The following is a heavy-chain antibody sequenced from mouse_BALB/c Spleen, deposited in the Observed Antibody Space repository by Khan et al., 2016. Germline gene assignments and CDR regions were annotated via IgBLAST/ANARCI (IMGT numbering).Heavy chain of an antibody. CDR1: GYSITSDYA. V-gene: IGHV3-2*02. Sequence: QLQESGPGLVKPSQSLSLTCTVTGYSITSDYAWNWIRQFPGNKLEWMGYISYSGSTSYNPYLKSRISITRDTSKNQFFLQLNSVTTEDTATYYCARAPPRWYFDVWGAGTTVTVSS. CDR3: ARAPPRWYFDV. CDR2: ISYSGST. J-gene: IGHJ1*01.